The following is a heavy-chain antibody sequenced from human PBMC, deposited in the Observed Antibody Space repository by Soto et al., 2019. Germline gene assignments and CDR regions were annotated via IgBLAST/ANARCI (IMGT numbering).Heavy chain of an antibody. CDR3: AILAHGKFAY. V-gene: IGHV3-23*01. D-gene: IGHD1-26*01. J-gene: IGHJ4*02. CDR2: ISDSADRI. Sequence: EVQLLESGGGLVQPGGSLRLSCKASGFSFSSNSMGWLRQAPGKGLDWVSSISDSADRIYYADSVRGRFTCSRDNSKNMMYLRMNSLRAEDTAVYYCAILAHGKFAYWGQGALVTVSS. CDR1: GFSFSSNS.